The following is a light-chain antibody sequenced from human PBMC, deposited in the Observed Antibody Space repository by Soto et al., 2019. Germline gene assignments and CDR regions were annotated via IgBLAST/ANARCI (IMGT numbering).Light chain of an antibody. CDR1: PSKTGRKT. V-gene: IGLV1-44*01. CDR2: KNN. CDR3: ATWDDSLPAV. Sequence: QSVLTQPPSASGTPGKRSPTLGPEGPSKTGRKTVTWNHQLPGSAPRVLIYKNNERPSGVPDRFSGSKSGTSASLAISGLQSEDEADYYCATWDDSLPAVFGGGTKVTVL. J-gene: IGLJ2*01.